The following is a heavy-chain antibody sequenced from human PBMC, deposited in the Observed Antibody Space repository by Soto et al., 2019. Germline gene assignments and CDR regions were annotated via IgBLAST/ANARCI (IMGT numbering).Heavy chain of an antibody. Sequence: GGSLRLSCAASGFTFSSLAMSWVRQAPGKGLEWVSFISSDSRTIYYADSVEGRFTVSRDNARNSVSLQMDSLRDEDAAVYYCARIKLVEWFFINVDVYDMDVWGQGTPVTVSS. CDR1: GFTFSSLA. J-gene: IGHJ6*02. D-gene: IGHD3-3*01. CDR2: ISSDSRTI. V-gene: IGHV3-48*02. CDR3: ARIKLVEWFFINVDVYDMDV.